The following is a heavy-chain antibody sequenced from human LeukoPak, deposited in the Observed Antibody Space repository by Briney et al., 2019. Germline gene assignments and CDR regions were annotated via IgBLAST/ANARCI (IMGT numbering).Heavy chain of an antibody. D-gene: IGHD6-13*01. V-gene: IGHV3-48*03. CDR3: ARENNSSSWYVFYYYYGMDV. Sequence: GGSLRLSCAASGFTFSSYEMNWVRQAPGKGLEWVSYISSSGSTIYYADSVKGRFTISRDNAKNSLYLQMNSLRAEDTPVYYCARENNSSSWYVFYYYYGMDVWGQGTTVTVSS. CDR2: ISSSGSTI. J-gene: IGHJ6*02. CDR1: GFTFSSYE.